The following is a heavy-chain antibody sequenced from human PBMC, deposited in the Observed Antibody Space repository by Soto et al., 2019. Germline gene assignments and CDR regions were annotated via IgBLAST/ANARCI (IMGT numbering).Heavy chain of an antibody. Sequence: QVQLVQSGAEVKKPGASVKVYCKASGYTFSNNAIMWLRQAPGQRPEWMGYIPGGTGNTKYSENLQGRITITRDTSASTVYMELSSLRSEDTALYYCERKQAGVQIGLAEALDIWGQGTKVTLSS. CDR2: IPGGTGNT. J-gene: IGHJ3*02. CDR3: ERKQAGVQIGLAEALDI. CDR1: GYTFSNNA. D-gene: IGHD3-16*01. V-gene: IGHV1-3*01.